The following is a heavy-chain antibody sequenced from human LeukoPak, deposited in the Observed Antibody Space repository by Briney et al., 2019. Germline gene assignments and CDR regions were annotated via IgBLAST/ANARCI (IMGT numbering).Heavy chain of an antibody. J-gene: IGHJ6*03. V-gene: IGHV4-59*11. D-gene: IGHD2-2*01. CDR2: IYYSGST. CDR3: ARTYCSSTSCYDTEDYYYYYMDV. CDR1: GGSISSHY. Sequence: PSETLSPTCTVSGGSISSHYWSWIRQPPGKGLEWIGYIYYSGSTNYNPSLKSRVTISVDTSKNQFSLKLSSVTAADTAVYYCARTYCSSTSCYDTEDYYYYYMDVWGKGTTVTVSS.